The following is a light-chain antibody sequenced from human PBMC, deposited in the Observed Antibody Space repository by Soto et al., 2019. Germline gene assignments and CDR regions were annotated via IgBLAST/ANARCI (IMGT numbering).Light chain of an antibody. Sequence: QSALTQPASVSGSLGLSITISCTGTSSEVGGYNYVSWYQQHPGKAPKLMIYEVSNRPSGVSNRFSGSKSGNTASLTISGLQAEDEADYYCSSYTSSSTLVFGTGTNVTVL. J-gene: IGLJ1*01. V-gene: IGLV2-14*01. CDR1: SSEVGGYNY. CDR2: EVS. CDR3: SSYTSSSTLV.